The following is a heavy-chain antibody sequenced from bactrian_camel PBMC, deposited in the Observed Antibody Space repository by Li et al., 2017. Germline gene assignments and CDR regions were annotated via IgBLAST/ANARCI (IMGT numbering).Heavy chain of an antibody. V-gene: IGHV3S40*01. J-gene: IGHJ6*01. CDR2: IDARGSTT. CDR3: AADDGGSSPERVTDFGY. D-gene: IGHD6*01. CDR1: GFVLNTYG. Sequence: VQLVESGGRVVQPGESLNLSCAASGFVLNTYGMKWSRQAPGKELEWVATIDARGSTTYYPPRLEGRFTISRDNANTVHLQMDNLEPEDTAVYYCAADDGGSSPERVTDFGYWGQGTQVTVS.